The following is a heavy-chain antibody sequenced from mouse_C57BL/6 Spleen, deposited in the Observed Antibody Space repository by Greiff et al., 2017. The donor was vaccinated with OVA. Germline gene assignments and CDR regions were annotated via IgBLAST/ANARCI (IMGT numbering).Heavy chain of an antibody. CDR3: ARRGQDGAMDY. Sequence: EVQRVESGGDLVKPGGSLKLSCAASGFTFSSYGMSWVRQTPDKRLEWVATISSGGSYTYYPDSVKGRFTISRDNAKNTLYLQMSSLKSEDTAMYYCARRGQDGAMDYWGQGTSVTVSS. CDR2: ISSGGSYT. J-gene: IGHJ4*01. V-gene: IGHV5-6*01. D-gene: IGHD6-1*01. CDR1: GFTFSSYG.